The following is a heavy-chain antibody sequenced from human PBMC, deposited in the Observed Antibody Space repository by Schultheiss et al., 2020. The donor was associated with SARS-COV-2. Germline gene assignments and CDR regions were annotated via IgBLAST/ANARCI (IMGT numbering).Heavy chain of an antibody. D-gene: IGHD1-26*01. CDR1: GYNFTKYW. CDR2: VYPGDSDT. V-gene: IGHV5-51*01. CDR3: ARLRAWELGPFDY. Sequence: GESLKISCEGSGYNFTKYWIAWVRQMPGKGLEWMGIVYPGDSDTRYSPSFQGQVTISADKSISTAYLQWSSLKASDTAMYYCARLRAWELGPFDYWGQGTLVTVSS. J-gene: IGHJ4*02.